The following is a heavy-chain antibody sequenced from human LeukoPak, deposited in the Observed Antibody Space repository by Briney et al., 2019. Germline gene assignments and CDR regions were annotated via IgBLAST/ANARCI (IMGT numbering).Heavy chain of an antibody. D-gene: IGHD3-16*01. CDR3: TRPIDYVWGSYTDY. V-gene: IGHV3-73*01. Sequence: QPGGSLRLSCAASGLTCSVSAMHWVRQASGRGREGLGRIRSKANSYATTYAASVKGRFTISKDESKNTAYLQMNSLKTEDTAVYYCTRPIDYVWGSYTDYWGQGTLVTVSS. J-gene: IGHJ4*02. CDR2: IRSKANSYAT. CDR1: GLTCSVSA.